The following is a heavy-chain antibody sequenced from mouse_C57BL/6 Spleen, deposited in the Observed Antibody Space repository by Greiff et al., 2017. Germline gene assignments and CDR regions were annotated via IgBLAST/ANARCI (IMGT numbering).Heavy chain of an antibody. J-gene: IGHJ1*03. D-gene: IGHD1-1*01. V-gene: IGHV1-78*01. CDR2: IYPRAGST. CDR1: GYTFTDHT. Sequence: QVQLKQSDAELVKPGASVKISCKVSGYTFTDHTIHWMKQRPEQGLEWIGYIYPRAGSTKYNEKFKGKATLTADKSSSTAYMPLNSLTSEDSAGYFCARYYYGSSYDWYFEGWGTGTTVTVSS. CDR3: ARYYYGSSYDWYFEG.